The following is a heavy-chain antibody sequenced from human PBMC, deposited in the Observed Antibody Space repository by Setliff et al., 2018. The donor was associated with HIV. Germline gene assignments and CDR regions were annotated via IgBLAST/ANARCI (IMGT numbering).Heavy chain of an antibody. CDR1: GGSISSGSYY. Sequence: SETLSLTCTVSGGSISSGSYYWSWIRQPPGKGLEWIGSIYYSGSTYYNPSLKSRVTISVDTSKNQFSLKLSSVTAADTAVYYCARITDDYSRFYYYMDVWGKGTTVTVSS. V-gene: IGHV4-39*01. CDR2: IYYSGST. CDR3: ARITDDYSRFYYYMDV. D-gene: IGHD4-4*01. J-gene: IGHJ6*03.